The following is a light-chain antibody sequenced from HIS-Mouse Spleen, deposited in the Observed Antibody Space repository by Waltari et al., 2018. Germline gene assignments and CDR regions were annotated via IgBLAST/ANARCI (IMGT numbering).Light chain of an antibody. CDR3: QQSYSTPRIT. CDR2: AAS. J-gene: IGKJ5*01. V-gene: IGKV1-39*01. CDR1: QSISSY. Sequence: DIQMTQSPSSLSASVGDRVTITCRASQSISSYLNWYQQQPGKAPKRLIYAASSLQSGVPARFSGSGSGTDFTLTISSLQPEDFATYYCQQSYSTPRITFGQGTRLEIK.